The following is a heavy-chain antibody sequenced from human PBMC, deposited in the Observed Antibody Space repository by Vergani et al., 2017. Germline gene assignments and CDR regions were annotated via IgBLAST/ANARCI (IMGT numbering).Heavy chain of an antibody. Sequence: QLQLQQSGPGLVKPSETLFLTCTVSADSISSGSYYWGWIRQPPGKSLEWIGSIYYSGLTYYNPSLKSRVAISVDTSKNQFSRKVTSVTAADTAVYFCAKQRPGSGRSPGDFDDWGQGILVTVSS. CDR2: IYYSGLT. CDR1: ADSISSGSYY. D-gene: IGHD1-26*01. CDR3: AKQRPGSGRSPGDFDD. J-gene: IGHJ4*02. V-gene: IGHV4-39*01.